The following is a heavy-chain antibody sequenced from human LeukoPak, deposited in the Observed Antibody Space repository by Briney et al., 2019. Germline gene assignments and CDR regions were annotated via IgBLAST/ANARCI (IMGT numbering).Heavy chain of an antibody. CDR2: IKQDGSEK. J-gene: IGHJ4*02. Sequence: GGSLRLSCAASGFTFSSYWMSWVRQAPGKGLEWVANIKQDGSEKYYVYSVKGRFTISRDNAKNSLYLQMNSLRAEDTAVYYCARAGQVGATGTKYWGQGTLVTVSS. CDR3: ARAGQVGATGTKY. D-gene: IGHD1-26*01. V-gene: IGHV3-7*01. CDR1: GFTFSSYW.